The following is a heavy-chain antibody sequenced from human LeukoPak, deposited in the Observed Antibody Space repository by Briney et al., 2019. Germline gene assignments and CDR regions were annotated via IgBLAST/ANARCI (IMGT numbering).Heavy chain of an antibody. J-gene: IGHJ4*02. D-gene: IGHD3-10*01. V-gene: IGHV5-51*01. CDR3: ARQEAYGSGSYYNAASDY. CDR1: GYTFTNYW. CDR2: IYPGDSDT. Sequence: GESLKISCKGSGYTFTNYWIGWVRQMPGKGLEWMGIIYPGDSDTRYSPSFQGQVTISADKSISTAYLQWSSLKASDTAMYYCARQEAYGSGSYYNAASDYWGQGTLVTVSS.